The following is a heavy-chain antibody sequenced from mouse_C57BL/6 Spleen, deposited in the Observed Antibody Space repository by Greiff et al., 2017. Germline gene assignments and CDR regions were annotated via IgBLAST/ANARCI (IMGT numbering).Heavy chain of an antibody. Sequence: QVQLKQPGTELVKPGASVKLSCKASGYTFTSYWMHWVKQRPGQGLEWIGNINPSNGGTNYNEKFKSKATLTVDKSYSTAYMQLSSLTSEDSAVYYCARGRLPSPFDYWGQGTTLTVSS. J-gene: IGHJ2*01. D-gene: IGHD2-2*01. CDR2: INPSNGGT. CDR1: GYTFTSYW. V-gene: IGHV1-53*01. CDR3: ARGRLPSPFDY.